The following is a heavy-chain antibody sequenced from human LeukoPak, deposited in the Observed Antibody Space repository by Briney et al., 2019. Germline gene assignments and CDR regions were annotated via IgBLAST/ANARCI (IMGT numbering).Heavy chain of an antibody. Sequence: SVKVSCKASGGTFSSYAISWVRQAPGQGLEWRGGIIPIFGTANYAQKFQGRVTITADKSTSTAYVELSSLRSEDTAVYYCARAEAAAHNLIFDYWGQGTLVTVSS. D-gene: IGHD6-13*01. CDR1: GGTFSSYA. CDR2: IIPIFGTA. J-gene: IGHJ4*02. V-gene: IGHV1-69*06. CDR3: ARAEAAAHNLIFDY.